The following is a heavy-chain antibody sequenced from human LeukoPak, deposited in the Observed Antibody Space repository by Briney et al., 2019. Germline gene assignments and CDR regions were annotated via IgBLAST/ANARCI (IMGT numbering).Heavy chain of an antibody. CDR2: INAGNGNT. J-gene: IGHJ4*02. D-gene: IGHD6-19*01. Sequence: ASVKVSCKASGYTFTSYAMHWVRQAPGQRLEWMGWINAGNGNTKYSQKFQGRVTITRDTSASTAYMELSSLRSEDTAVYYCVRVLGRIAVAGTLGYWGQGTLVTVSS. V-gene: IGHV1-3*01. CDR3: VRVLGRIAVAGTLGY. CDR1: GYTFTSYA.